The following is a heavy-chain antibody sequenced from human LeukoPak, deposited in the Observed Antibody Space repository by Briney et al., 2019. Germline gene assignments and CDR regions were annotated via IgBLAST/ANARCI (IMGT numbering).Heavy chain of an antibody. Sequence: ASVKVSCKASGYTFTGYYMHWVRQAPGQGLEWMGRINPNSGGTNYAQKFQGRVTMTRDTSISTAYMELSRLRSDDTAMYYCDQGWGYCSSTSCYEDYWGQGTLVTVSS. CDR2: INPNSGGT. J-gene: IGHJ4*02. CDR3: DQGWGYCSSTSCYEDY. D-gene: IGHD2-2*01. V-gene: IGHV1-2*06. CDR1: GYTFTGYY.